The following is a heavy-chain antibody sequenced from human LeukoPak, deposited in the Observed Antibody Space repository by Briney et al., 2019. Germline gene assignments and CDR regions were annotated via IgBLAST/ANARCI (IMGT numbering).Heavy chain of an antibody. V-gene: IGHV3-7*03. J-gene: IGHJ4*02. D-gene: IGHD2-21*02. CDR1: GFTYSSYW. CDR3: ARAPHIVVVTAMAFDY. Sequence: GGSLRLPCAASGFTYSSYWMSWVRQAPGKGLEWVANIKQDGSEKYYVDSVKGRFTISRDNAKNSLYLQMNSLRAETTAVYYGARAPHIVVVTAMAFDYWGQGTLVTVSS. CDR2: IKQDGSEK.